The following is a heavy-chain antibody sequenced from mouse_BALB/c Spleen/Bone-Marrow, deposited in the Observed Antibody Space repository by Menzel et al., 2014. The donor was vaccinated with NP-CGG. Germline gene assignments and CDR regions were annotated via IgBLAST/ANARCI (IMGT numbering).Heavy chain of an antibody. D-gene: IGHD1-1*01. J-gene: IGHJ4*01. CDR2: ISSGGGNT. V-gene: IGHV5-9*03. Sequence: DVMLVESGGGLVKPGGSLKLSCAASGFTFSSYTMSWVRQTPEKRLEWVATISSGGGNTYYPDSVKGRFTISRDNAKNNLYLQMSRLRSEDTALYYCARYPSYYYGYAMDYWGQGTSVTVSS. CDR3: ARYPSYYYGYAMDY. CDR1: GFTFSSYT.